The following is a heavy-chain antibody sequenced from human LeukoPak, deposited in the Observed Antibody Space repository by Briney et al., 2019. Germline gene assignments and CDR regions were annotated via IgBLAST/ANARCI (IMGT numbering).Heavy chain of an antibody. CDR2: IVVGSGNT. Sequence: ASVKVSCKASGVTFTSSAVQWVRQARGQRLEWIGWIVVGSGNTNYAQKFQERVTITRDMSTSTAYMELSSLRSEDTAVYYCAATYDSSGYYDAFDIWGQGTMVTVSS. D-gene: IGHD3-22*01. V-gene: IGHV1-58*01. CDR1: GVTFTSSA. CDR3: AATYDSSGYYDAFDI. J-gene: IGHJ3*02.